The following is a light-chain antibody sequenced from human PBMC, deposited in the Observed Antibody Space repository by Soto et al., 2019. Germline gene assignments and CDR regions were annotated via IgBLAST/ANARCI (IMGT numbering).Light chain of an antibody. CDR2: GAS. J-gene: IGKJ3*01. CDR1: QSVSSSY. CDR3: QQYGSSPPYT. Sequence: EIVLTQSPGTLSLSPGERATLSCRASQSVSSSYLAWYQQKPGQAPRLLIYGASSRATGIPDRFSGSGSGTDFTLNISRLEPEDFAVYYCQQYGSSPPYTFDPETKVDIK. V-gene: IGKV3-20*01.